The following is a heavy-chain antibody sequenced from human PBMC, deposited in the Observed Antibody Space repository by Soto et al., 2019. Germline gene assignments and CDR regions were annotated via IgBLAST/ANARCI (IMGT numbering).Heavy chain of an antibody. CDR3: ARGIVWDYYYGMDV. J-gene: IGHJ6*02. V-gene: IGHV1-69*12. CDR1: GGTFSSYA. D-gene: IGHD3-16*01. Sequence: QVQLVQSGAEVKKPGSSVKVSCKASGGTFSSYAISWVRQAPGQGLEWMGGIIPIFGTANYAQKFQGRVTITADESTSTADMELSSLRSEDTDVYYCARGIVWDYYYGMDVWGQGTTVTVSS. CDR2: IIPIFGTA.